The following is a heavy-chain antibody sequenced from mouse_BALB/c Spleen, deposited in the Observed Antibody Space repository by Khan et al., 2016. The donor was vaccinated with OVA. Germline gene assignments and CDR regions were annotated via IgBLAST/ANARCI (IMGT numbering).Heavy chain of an antibody. CDR3: ARYGSRYNYAMDY. Sequence: VQLKESGPGLVKPSQSLSLTCTVTGYSITSDYAWNWIRQFPGNKLEWMGYISSSGSTNYNPALKSRISITRDTSKNQFFLQLNSVTTEDTATYYCARYGSRYNYAMDYWGQGTSVTVSS. J-gene: IGHJ4*01. D-gene: IGHD2-2*01. CDR1: GYSITSDYA. V-gene: IGHV3-2*02. CDR2: ISSSGST.